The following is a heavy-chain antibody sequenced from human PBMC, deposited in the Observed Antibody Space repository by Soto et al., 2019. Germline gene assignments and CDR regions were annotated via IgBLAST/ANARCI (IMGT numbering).Heavy chain of an antibody. J-gene: IGHJ5*02. CDR1: GFSLTTYGVG. CDR3: AYRVVWQPSDWPLGWFDP. Sequence: QITLKESGPTLVKPTQTLTLTCTFSGFSLTTYGVGVGWIRQSPGQALEWLALIYWDNDKRYSPSLQSRLTIARDTSANQVYLRMTNMDPVDTATYYCAYRVVWQPSDWPLGWFDPWGQGTLVTVSS. D-gene: IGHD3-9*01. V-gene: IGHV2-5*02. CDR2: IYWDNDK.